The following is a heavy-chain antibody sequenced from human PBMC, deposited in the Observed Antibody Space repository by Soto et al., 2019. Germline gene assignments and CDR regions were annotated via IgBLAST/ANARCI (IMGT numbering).Heavy chain of an antibody. CDR2: ISSSGNTI. CDR1: GFTFSTYE. CDR3: VRERRLQFSTDDGFDV. Sequence: HPGGSLRLSCGASGFTFSTYEMNWVRQTPGKGLEWLSYISSSGNTIKYADSVRGRFTISRDNAKNSLDLQMNSLRVEDTALYYCVRERRLQFSTDDGFDVWGQGTMVTVSS. J-gene: IGHJ3*01. D-gene: IGHD2-21*02. V-gene: IGHV3-48*03.